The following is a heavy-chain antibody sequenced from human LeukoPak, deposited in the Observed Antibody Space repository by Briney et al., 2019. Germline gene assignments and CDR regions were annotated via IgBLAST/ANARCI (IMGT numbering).Heavy chain of an antibody. CDR3: AKDQRYSSSSGVDY. CDR1: GFTFSSYA. J-gene: IGHJ4*02. D-gene: IGHD6-6*01. Sequence: GRSLRLSCAASGFTFSSYAMHWVRQAPGKGLEWVAVISYDGSNKYYADSVKGRFTISRDNSKNTLYLQMNSLRAEDTAVYYCAKDQRYSSSSGVDYWGQGTLVTVSS. V-gene: IGHV3-30-3*01. CDR2: ISYDGSNK.